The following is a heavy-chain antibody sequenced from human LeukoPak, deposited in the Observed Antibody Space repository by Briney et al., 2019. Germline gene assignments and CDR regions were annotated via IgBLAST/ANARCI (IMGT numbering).Heavy chain of an antibody. Sequence: SQTLSLTCAISVDSVSSNSAAWNWIRQSPSRGLEWLGRTYYRSKWYNDSAVSVKSRITINPDTSKNQFSLQLNSVTPEDTSVYYCARFGVFKISGVFNKPLDYWARGTLV. D-gene: IGHD3-3*01. J-gene: IGHJ4*02. CDR3: ARFGVFKISGVFNKPLDY. V-gene: IGHV6-1*01. CDR1: VDSVSSNSAA. CDR2: TYYRSKWYN.